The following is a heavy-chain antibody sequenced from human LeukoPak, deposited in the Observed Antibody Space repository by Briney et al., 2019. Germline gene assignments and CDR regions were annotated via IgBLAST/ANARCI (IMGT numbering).Heavy chain of an antibody. CDR1: GFTFDDYG. Sequence: GGSLRLSCAASGFTFDDYGMSWVRQAPGKGLEWVSGINWNGGSTGYADSAKGRFTISRDNAKNSLYLQMNSLRAEDTALYYCARDWSQELCFDYWGQGTLVTVSS. D-gene: IGHD3-16*01. J-gene: IGHJ4*02. CDR2: INWNGGST. V-gene: IGHV3-20*04. CDR3: ARDWSQELCFDY.